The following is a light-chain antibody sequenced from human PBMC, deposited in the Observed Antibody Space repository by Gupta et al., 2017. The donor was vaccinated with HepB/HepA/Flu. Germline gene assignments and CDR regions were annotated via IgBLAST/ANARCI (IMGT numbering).Light chain of an antibody. CDR1: SSNIGAGYD. CDR2: GNS. Sequence: QSVLTQPPSVSGAPGQRVTISRTGSSSNIGAGYDVHWYQQLPGTAPKLLIYGNSNRPSGVPDRFSGSKSGTSASLAITGLQAEDEADYYCQSYDSSLSGPVVFGGGTKLTVL. J-gene: IGLJ2*01. CDR3: QSYDSSLSGPVV. V-gene: IGLV1-40*01.